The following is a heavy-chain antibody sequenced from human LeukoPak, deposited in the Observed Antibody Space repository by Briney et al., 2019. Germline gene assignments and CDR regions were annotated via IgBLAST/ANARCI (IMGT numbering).Heavy chain of an antibody. J-gene: IGHJ3*02. CDR3: ARELEYSSSSPDAFDI. D-gene: IGHD6-6*01. Sequence: SETLSLTCTVSAGSISSGSYYWSWIRQPAGKGLEWIGRIYTSGSTNYNPSLKSRVTISVDTSKNQFSLKLSSVTAADTAVYYCARELEYSSSSPDAFDIWGQGTMVTVSS. V-gene: IGHV4-61*02. CDR2: IYTSGST. CDR1: AGSISSGSYY.